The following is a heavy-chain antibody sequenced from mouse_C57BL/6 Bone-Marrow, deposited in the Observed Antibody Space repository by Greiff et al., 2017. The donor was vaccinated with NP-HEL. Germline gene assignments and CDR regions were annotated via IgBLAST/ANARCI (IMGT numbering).Heavy chain of an antibody. D-gene: IGHD1-1*01. J-gene: IGHJ2*01. CDR3: TTLITTVVATRYFDY. CDR2: IDPENGDT. V-gene: IGHV14-4*01. CDR1: GFNIKDDY. Sequence: EVQLQQSGAELVRPGASVKLSCTASGFNIKDDYMHWVKQRPEHGLEWIGWIDPENGDTEYASKFQGKATITADTSSNTAYLQLSSLTSEDTAVYYCTTLITTVVATRYFDYWGQGTTLTVSS.